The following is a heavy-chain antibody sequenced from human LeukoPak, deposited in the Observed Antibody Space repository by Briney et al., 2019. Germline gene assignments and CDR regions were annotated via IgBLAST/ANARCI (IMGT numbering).Heavy chain of an antibody. D-gene: IGHD2-2*02. CDR1: GGSISNYY. Sequence: SETLSLTRTVSGGSISNYYWSWIRQPAGKGLEWIGRFYNSGSTNCNPSLKSRVTMSVDTSKNQFSLKLSSVTAADTAVYYCAREVIVVVPAAILGNWFDPWGQGTLVTVSS. J-gene: IGHJ5*02. V-gene: IGHV4-4*07. CDR2: FYNSGST. CDR3: AREVIVVVPAAILGNWFDP.